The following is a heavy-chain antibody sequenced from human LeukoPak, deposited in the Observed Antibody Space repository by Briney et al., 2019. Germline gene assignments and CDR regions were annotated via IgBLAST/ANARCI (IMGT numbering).Heavy chain of an antibody. D-gene: IGHD3-22*01. V-gene: IGHV3-30*03. Sequence: PGGSLRLSCAASGFTFSSYGMHWVRQAPGKGLEWVAVISYDGSNKYYADSVKGRFTISRDNSKNTLYLQMNSLRAEDTAVYYCARVSTRSGYHPFDYWGQGTLVTVSS. CDR3: ARVSTRSGYHPFDY. CDR1: GFTFSSYG. J-gene: IGHJ4*02. CDR2: ISYDGSNK.